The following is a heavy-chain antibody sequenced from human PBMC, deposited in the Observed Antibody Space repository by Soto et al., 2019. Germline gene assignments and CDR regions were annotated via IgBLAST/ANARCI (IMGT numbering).Heavy chain of an antibody. CDR1: GGSISSGGYY. CDR2: IYYSGST. Sequence: PSETLSLTCTVSGGSISSGGYYWSWIRQHPGKGLEWIGYIYYSGSTYYNPSLKSRVTISVDTSKNQFSLKLSSVTAADTAVYYCARDHRDCSGGSCYSYIDYWGQGTLVTVSS. J-gene: IGHJ4*02. D-gene: IGHD2-15*01. CDR3: ARDHRDCSGGSCYSYIDY. V-gene: IGHV4-31*03.